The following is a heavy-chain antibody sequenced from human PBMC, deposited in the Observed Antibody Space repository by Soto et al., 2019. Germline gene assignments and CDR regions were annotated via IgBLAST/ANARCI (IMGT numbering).Heavy chain of an antibody. V-gene: IGHV4-39*01. CDR2: IYYSGST. CDR1: GGSISSSSYY. D-gene: IGHD4-4*01. J-gene: IGHJ6*03. CDR3: ARRGSTTVTTFGHYYMDV. Sequence: SETLSLTCTVSGGSISSSSYYWGWIRQPPGKGLEWIGSIYYSGSTYYNPSLKSRVTISVDTSKNQFSLKLSSVTAADTAVYYCARRGSTTVTTFGHYYMDVWGKGTTVTVSS.